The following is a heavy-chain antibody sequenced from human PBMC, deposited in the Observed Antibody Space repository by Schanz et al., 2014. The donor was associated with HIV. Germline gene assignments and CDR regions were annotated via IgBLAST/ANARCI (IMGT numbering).Heavy chain of an antibody. CDR2: IVSSGGDT. J-gene: IGHJ4*02. CDR1: GFTFSDYA. Sequence: EVQLLESGGGLVQPGGSPRLSCTTSGFTFSDYAMSWVRQAPGKGLEWVSAIVSSGGDTYYADFVEGRFTISRDNSKNTLYLQMHSLRAEDTAVYYGAKSSGWLYAHFDYWGQGTLVTVSS. D-gene: IGHD3-9*01. V-gene: IGHV3-23*01. CDR3: AKSSGWLYAHFDY.